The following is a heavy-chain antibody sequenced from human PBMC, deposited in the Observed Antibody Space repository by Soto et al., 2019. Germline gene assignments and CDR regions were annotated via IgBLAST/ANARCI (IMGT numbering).Heavy chain of an antibody. D-gene: IGHD2-15*01. Sequence: QVQLVQSGAEVKKPESSVKVSCKASGGNFSSYAVSWERQAPGQGLEWMGRIIPVLDTANYAQKFQGRVTITADESTRTAYMELSSLRSEDTADYYCARTYCDGGSCYVYWGQGTLVTVSS. CDR2: IIPVLDTA. V-gene: IGHV1-69*18. CDR1: GGNFSSYA. CDR3: ARTYCDGGSCYVY. J-gene: IGHJ4*02.